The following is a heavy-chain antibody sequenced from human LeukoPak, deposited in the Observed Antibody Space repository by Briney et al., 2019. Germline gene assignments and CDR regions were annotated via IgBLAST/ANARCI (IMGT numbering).Heavy chain of an antibody. CDR2: IYYSGTT. V-gene: IGHV4-39*01. CDR3: ARQGDPYYDFWSGYH. CDR1: GGSISSGSYY. Sequence: SETLSLTCTVSGGSISSGSYYWGWIRQPPGKGLEWIGTIYYSGTTYYNPSLKSRVTISIDTSKKQFSLKLNSVTAADTAVYYCARQGDPYYDFWSGYHWGQGTLVTVSS. D-gene: IGHD3-3*01. J-gene: IGHJ5*02.